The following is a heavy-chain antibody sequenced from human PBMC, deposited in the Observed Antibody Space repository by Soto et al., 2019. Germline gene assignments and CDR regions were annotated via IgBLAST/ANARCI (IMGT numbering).Heavy chain of an antibody. V-gene: IGHV4-59*01. CDR2: MFYSGST. CDR1: GVSIASYH. CDR3: ARVNLGSYWFNP. D-gene: IGHD1-26*01. Sequence: SETLSLTCTVSGVSIASYHWSWMRQPPGKGLEWVANMFYSGSTNYNPSLKSRGSISLDRSKNQFSLKLSSVVPADTAVYYCARVNLGSYWFNPWGQGTLVTVSS. J-gene: IGHJ5*02.